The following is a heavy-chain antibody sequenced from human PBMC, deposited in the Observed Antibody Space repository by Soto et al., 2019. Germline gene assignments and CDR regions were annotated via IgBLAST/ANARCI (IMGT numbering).Heavy chain of an antibody. Sequence: SETLSLTCAVYGGSFSGYYWSWIRQPPGKGLEWIGEINHSGSTNYNPSLKSRVTISVDTSKNQFSLKLSSVTAADTAVYYCARKLYYYDSSGYYLGYYYYYGMDVWGQGTTVTVSS. CDR3: ARKLYYYDSSGYYLGYYYYYGMDV. CDR1: GGSFSGYY. CDR2: INHSGST. D-gene: IGHD3-22*01. J-gene: IGHJ6*02. V-gene: IGHV4-34*01.